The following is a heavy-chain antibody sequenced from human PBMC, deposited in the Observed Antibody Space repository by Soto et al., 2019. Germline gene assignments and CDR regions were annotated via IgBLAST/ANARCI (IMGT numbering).Heavy chain of an antibody. J-gene: IGHJ4*02. CDR2: IHHSGNS. D-gene: IGHD6-13*01. CDR3: ARGERQQQRDY. CDR1: GDSISSDKW. V-gene: IGHV4-4*02. Sequence: PSETLSLTSAVSGDSISSDKWWSWVRQPPGKGLEWIGEIHHSGNSNYNPSLKSRVIISVDKSKNQFSLKLSSVTDADTAVYYCARGERQQQRDYWGQGTLVTVS.